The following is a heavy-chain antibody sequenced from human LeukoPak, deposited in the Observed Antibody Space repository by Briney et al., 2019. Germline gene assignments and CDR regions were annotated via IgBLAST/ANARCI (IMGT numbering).Heavy chain of an antibody. J-gene: IGHJ5*02. CDR1: GGSISSGGYS. V-gene: IGHV4-31*03. CDR2: IYYSGST. Sequence: SQTLSLTCTVSGGSISSGGYSWSWIRQHPGKGLEWIGYIYYSGSTYYNPSLKSRVTISVDTSKNQFSLKLSSVTAADTAVYYCARDDRDPYDFWSGYQSGGFDPWGQGTLVTVSS. D-gene: IGHD3-3*01. CDR3: ARDDRDPYDFWSGYQSGGFDP.